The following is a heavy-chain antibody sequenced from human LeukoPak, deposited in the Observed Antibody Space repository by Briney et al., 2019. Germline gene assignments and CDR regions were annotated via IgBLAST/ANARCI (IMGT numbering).Heavy chain of an antibody. D-gene: IGHD3-22*01. CDR2: ISSSSSYI. CDR1: GFTFSSYS. V-gene: IGHV3-21*01. CDR3: ARDLYDSSGDVDY. J-gene: IGHJ4*02. Sequence: PGGSLRLSCAASGFTFSSYSMNWVRQAPGKGLEWVSSISSSSSYIYYAASVKGRFTISRDDPKNSLYLQMNSRRAEDTAVYYCARDLYDSSGDVDYWGQGTLVTVSS.